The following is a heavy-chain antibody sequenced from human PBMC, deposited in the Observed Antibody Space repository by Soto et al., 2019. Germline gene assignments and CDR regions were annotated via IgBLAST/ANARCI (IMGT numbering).Heavy chain of an antibody. CDR2: IDPSGGIT. D-gene: IGHD2-15*01. CDR1: GYSFTNFH. Sequence: QVQLSQFGAEVKKPGASVKVSCKASGYSFTNFHIHWVRQAPGQGLEWIGLIDPSGGITRDAQRLQGRTDMTMDASKRTVYIELRSLTSDDTAVYYCAMDVIGQDKYEAIGFYLDPWGQGTLVTVSS. J-gene: IGHJ5*02. CDR3: AMDVIGQDKYEAIGFYLDP. V-gene: IGHV1-46*01.